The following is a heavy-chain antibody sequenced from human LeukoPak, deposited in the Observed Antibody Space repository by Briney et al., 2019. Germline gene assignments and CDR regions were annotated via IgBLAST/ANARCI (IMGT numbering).Heavy chain of an antibody. V-gene: IGHV3-13*01. D-gene: IGHD1-14*01. CDR2: IGSAGYT. Sequence: GGSLRLSCEVSGFTFDNNDMHWFRQTTGKVLEWVSAIGSAGYTYYADSVRGRFTITRDNAKQSLYLQMNSLRVEDTAVYHCVRQPDSARYGFDYWGRGTQVTVSS. CDR1: GFTFDNND. CDR3: VRQPDSARYGFDY. J-gene: IGHJ4*02.